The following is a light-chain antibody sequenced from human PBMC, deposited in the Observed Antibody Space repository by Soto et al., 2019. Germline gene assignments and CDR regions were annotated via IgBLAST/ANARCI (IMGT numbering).Light chain of an antibody. Sequence: IQMTQSPSTLSASVGDRVTITCRASQSISSWLAWYQQKPGKAPKLLIYAASSLQGGVPSRFSGSGSGTDFTLTISSLQPEDFATYYCLQDYNFPYTFGQGTRLEIK. CDR2: AAS. V-gene: IGKV1-6*01. CDR1: QSISSW. CDR3: LQDYNFPYT. J-gene: IGKJ5*01.